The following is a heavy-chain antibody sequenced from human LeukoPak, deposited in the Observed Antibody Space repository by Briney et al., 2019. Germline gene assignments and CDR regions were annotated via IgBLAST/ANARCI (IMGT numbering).Heavy chain of an antibody. J-gene: IGHJ6*02. D-gene: IGHD5-12*01. CDR3: ARDQYSGYDYTNGMDV. CDR1: GGTFSSYA. CDR2: IIPIFGTA. Sequence: ASVKVSCKASGGTFSSYANSWVRQAPGQGLEWMGGIIPIFGTANYAQKFQGRVTITADESTSTAYMELSSLRSEDTAVYYCARDQYSGYDYTNGMDVWGQGTTVTVSS. V-gene: IGHV1-69*01.